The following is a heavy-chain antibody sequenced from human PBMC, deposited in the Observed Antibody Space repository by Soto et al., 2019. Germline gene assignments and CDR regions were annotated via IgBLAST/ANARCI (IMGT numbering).Heavy chain of an antibody. CDR1: GGTFSSYA. CDR3: ARVGQLWLYVDY. CDR2: INPISGTT. Sequence: ASVKVSCKASGGTFSSYAISWVRQAPGQELGWMGRINPISGTTNYAQKFQGRVTMTGDTSISTAYTELSSLRSEDTAVYYCARVGQLWLYVDYWGQGTLVTVSS. J-gene: IGHJ4*02. D-gene: IGHD5-18*01. V-gene: IGHV1-2*06.